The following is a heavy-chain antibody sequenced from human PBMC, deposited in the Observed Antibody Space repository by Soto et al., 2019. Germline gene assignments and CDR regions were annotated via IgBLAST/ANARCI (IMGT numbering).Heavy chain of an antibody. CDR3: ARGYYYDGTGLKGPFDL. CDR1: GFTFSTYA. Sequence: QVQLVESGGGVIQPGRSLRLSCAASGFTFSTYAVHWVRQAPGKGLEWVTVVSYDGNNKYYADSVKGRFTISRDSSKNTLYMQMNSLGAEDTALYYWARGYYYDGTGLKGPFDLWGRGTLVTVSS. CDR2: VSYDGNNK. V-gene: IGHV3-30*04. J-gene: IGHJ2*01. D-gene: IGHD3-22*01.